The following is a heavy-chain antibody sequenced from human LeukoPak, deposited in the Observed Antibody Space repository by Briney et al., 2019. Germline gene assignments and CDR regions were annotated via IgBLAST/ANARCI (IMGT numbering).Heavy chain of an antibody. D-gene: IGHD5-18*01. CDR3: ARGLPVQLWLRSVYFDY. Sequence: PSETLSLTCKVSGGSISNSSYFWAWIRQSPGKGLEWIGEINHSGSTNYNPSLKSRVTISVDTSKNQFSLKLSSVTAADTAVYYCARGLPVQLWLRSVYFDYWGQGTLVTVSS. J-gene: IGHJ4*02. CDR2: INHSGST. V-gene: IGHV4-39*07. CDR1: GGSISNSSYF.